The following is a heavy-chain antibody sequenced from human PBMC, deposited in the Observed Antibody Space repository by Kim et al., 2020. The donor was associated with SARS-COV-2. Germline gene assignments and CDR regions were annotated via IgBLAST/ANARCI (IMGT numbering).Heavy chain of an antibody. V-gene: IGHV3-33*01. CDR2: IWYDGSNK. CDR3: ARDRYSSSWYTIDY. J-gene: IGHJ4*02. D-gene: IGHD6-13*01. Sequence: GGSLRLSCAASGFTFSSYGMHWVRQAPGKGLEWVAVIWYDGSNKYYADSVKGRFTISRDNSKNTLYLQMNSLRAEDTAVYYCARDRYSSSWYTIDYWGQGTLVTVSS. CDR1: GFTFSSYG.